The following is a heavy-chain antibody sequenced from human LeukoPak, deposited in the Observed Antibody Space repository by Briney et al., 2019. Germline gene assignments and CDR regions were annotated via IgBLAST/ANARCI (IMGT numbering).Heavy chain of an antibody. J-gene: IGHJ5*02. CDR1: GGSISSYY. Sequence: PSETLSLTCTVSGGSISSYYWSRIRQPPGKGLEWIGYIHYSGNTNYNPSLKSRVTISVDTSKNQFSLKLRSVTAADTAVYYCARYYCSSSSCYTWWFDPWGQGTLVTVSS. CDR2: IHYSGNT. D-gene: IGHD2-2*02. V-gene: IGHV4-59*01. CDR3: ARYYCSSSSCYTWWFDP.